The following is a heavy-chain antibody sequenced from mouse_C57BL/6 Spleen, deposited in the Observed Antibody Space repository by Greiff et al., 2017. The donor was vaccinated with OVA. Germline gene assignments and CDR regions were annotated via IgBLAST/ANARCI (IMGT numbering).Heavy chain of an antibody. J-gene: IGHJ4*01. D-gene: IGHD2-2*01. CDR3: ARKIWLRGYYAMDY. CDR1: GFSFTSYA. CDR2: IWTGGGT. Sequence: VQRVESGPGLVAPSQSLSITCTVSGFSFTSYAISWVRQPPGKGLEWLGVIWTGGGTNYNSALKSRLSISKDNSKSQVFLKMNSLQTDDTARYYCARKIWLRGYYAMDYWGQGTSVTVSS. V-gene: IGHV2-9-1*01.